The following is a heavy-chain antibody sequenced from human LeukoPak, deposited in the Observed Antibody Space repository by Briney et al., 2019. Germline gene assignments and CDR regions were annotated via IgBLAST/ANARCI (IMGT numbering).Heavy chain of an antibody. D-gene: IGHD2-2*01. V-gene: IGHV3-74*01. J-gene: IGHJ6*03. CDR1: AFTFNNYW. CDR3: ARVTQGYCSSTSCLLYYYYYYYMDV. Sequence: GGSLRLSCVASAFTFNNYWMHWVRQAPGKGLVWVSRIKGDGSSTNYADSVRGRFTISRDNAKNSLYLQMNSLRAEDTAVYYCARVTQGYCSSTSCLLYYYYYYYMDVWGKGTTVTVSS. CDR2: IKGDGSST.